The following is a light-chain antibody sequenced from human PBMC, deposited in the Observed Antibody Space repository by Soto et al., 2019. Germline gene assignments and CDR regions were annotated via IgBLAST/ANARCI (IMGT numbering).Light chain of an antibody. Sequence: PGQVASLSCRASKSVGGDLVWYQQHPGQAPRLLIYDASNRATGIPPRFSGSGSGTDFTLTISSLEPEDFAVYYCQQRTNWPWTFGQGTKVDIK. CDR1: KSVGGD. CDR3: QQRTNWPWT. CDR2: DAS. V-gene: IGKV3-11*01. J-gene: IGKJ1*01.